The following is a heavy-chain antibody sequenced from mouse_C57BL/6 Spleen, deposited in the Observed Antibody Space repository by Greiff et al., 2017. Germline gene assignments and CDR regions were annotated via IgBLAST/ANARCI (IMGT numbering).Heavy chain of an antibody. V-gene: IGHV5-17*01. CDR2: ISSGSSTI. J-gene: IGHJ4*01. Sequence: DVQLQESGGGLVKPGGSLKLSCAASGFTFSDYGMHWVRQAPEKGLEWVAYISSGSSTIYYADTVKGRFTISRDNAKNTLFLQMTSLRSEDTAMYYCARIHGNWDAMDYWGQGTSVTVSS. D-gene: IGHD2-1*01. CDR1: GFTFSDYG. CDR3: ARIHGNWDAMDY.